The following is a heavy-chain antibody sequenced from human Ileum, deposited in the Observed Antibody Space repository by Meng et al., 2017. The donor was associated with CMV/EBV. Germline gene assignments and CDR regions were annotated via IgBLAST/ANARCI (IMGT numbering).Heavy chain of an antibody. V-gene: IGHV3-30*19. CDR1: GFIISSYG. CDR3: ARERGGSYDY. CDR2: ISYDGSNK. J-gene: IGHJ4*02. D-gene: IGHD1-26*01. Sequence: GESLKISCAASGFIISSYGMHWVRQAPGKGLEWVAVISYDGSNKYYADSVKGRFTISRDNSKNTLYLQMNSLRAEDTAVYYCARERGGSYDYWGQGTLVTVSS.